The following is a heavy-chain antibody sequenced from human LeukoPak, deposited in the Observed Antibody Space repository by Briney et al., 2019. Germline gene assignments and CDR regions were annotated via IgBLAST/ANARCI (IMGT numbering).Heavy chain of an antibody. D-gene: IGHD6-19*01. CDR1: GGSISSYY. J-gene: IGHJ6*02. V-gene: IGHV4-59*01. CDR2: IYYSGST. Sequence: PSETLSLTCTVSGGSISSYYWSWIRQPPGKGLEWIGYIYYSGSTNYNPSLKSRVTISVDTSKNQFSLKLSSVTAADTAVYYCARGRSSGWNKSYYYYGMDVWGQGTTVTVSS. CDR3: ARGRSSGWNKSYYYYGMDV.